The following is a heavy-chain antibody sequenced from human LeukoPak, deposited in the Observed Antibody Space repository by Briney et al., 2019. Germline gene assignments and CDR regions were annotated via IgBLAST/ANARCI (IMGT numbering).Heavy chain of an antibody. CDR2: INPNSGGP. D-gene: IGHD5-24*01. CDR3: ARDLAFGEMVTNRGAFDI. V-gene: IGHV1-2*02. J-gene: IGHJ3*02. CDR1: GYTFTGYY. Sequence: ASVKVSCKASGYTFTGYYMHWVRQAPGQGLEWMGWINPNSGGPNYAQKFKGRVTMTRDTSISTAYMELSRLRSDDTAVYYCARDLAFGEMVTNRGAFDIWGQGTMVTVSS.